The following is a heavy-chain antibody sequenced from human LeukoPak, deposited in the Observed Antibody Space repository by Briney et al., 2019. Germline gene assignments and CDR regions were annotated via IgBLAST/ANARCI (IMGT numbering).Heavy chain of an antibody. J-gene: IGHJ4*02. CDR2: INPNSGGT. Sequence: ASVKVSCKASGYTLTGYYMHWVRQAPGQGLEWMGWINPNSGGTNYAQKFQGRVTMTRDTSIRTAYTELSSLRSEDTAVYYCARVGRWGYYFDYWGQGTLVTVSS. V-gene: IGHV1-2*02. CDR3: ARVGRWGYYFDY. D-gene: IGHD3-22*01. CDR1: GYTLTGYY.